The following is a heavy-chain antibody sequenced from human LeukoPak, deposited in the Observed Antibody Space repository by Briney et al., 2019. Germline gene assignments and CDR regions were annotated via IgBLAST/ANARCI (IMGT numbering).Heavy chain of an antibody. CDR2: IKSKTDGGTT. CDR3: SRYCSGTSCYAGWFS. J-gene: IGHJ4*02. Sequence: GGSLRLSCTASGFTLTNAWMSWVRQAPGKGLEWVGRIKSKTDGGTTDLAAPVKGRFTISRDDSINTLFLQMNSLKTEDTAVYYCSRYCSGTSCYAGWFSRGQGTLVTVSS. CDR1: GFTLTNAW. V-gene: IGHV3-15*01. D-gene: IGHD2-2*01.